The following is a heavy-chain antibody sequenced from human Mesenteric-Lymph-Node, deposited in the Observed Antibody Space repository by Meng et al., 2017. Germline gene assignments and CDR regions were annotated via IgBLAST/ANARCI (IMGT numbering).Heavy chain of an antibody. CDR3: ARAEYYNWFDP. J-gene: IGHJ5*02. CDR1: GGSRSSGDYF. CDR2: IYYSRNT. V-gene: IGHV4-30-4*01. Sequence: VQGQEPGPGPVKPSQTLSLTCTVSGGSRSSGDYFWNWIRQPPGKGLEWIGYIYYSRNTYYNPSLKSRVTISIDTSKNQFSLKLSSVTAADTAVYYCARAEYYNWFDPWGQGTLVTVSS. D-gene: IGHD1-14*01.